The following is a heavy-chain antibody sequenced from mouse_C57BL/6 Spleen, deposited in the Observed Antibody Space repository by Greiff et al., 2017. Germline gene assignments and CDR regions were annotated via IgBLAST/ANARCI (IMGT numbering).Heavy chain of an antibody. D-gene: IGHD1-1*01. Sequence: EVKLVESGGGLVKPGGSLTLSCAASGFTFSDYGMHWVRQAPEKGLEWVAYISSGSSTIYYADTVKGRFTISRDNAKNTLFLQMTSLRSEDTAMYYCARPYGSSPYWYFDVWGTGTTVTVSS. CDR2: ISSGSSTI. V-gene: IGHV5-17*01. J-gene: IGHJ1*03. CDR1: GFTFSDYG. CDR3: ARPYGSSPYWYFDV.